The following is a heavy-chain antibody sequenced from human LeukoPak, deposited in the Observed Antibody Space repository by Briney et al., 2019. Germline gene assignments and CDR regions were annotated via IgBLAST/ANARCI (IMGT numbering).Heavy chain of an antibody. Sequence: SETLSLTCTVSGGSISSSSYYWGWIRQPPGKGLEWIGSIYYSGSPYYNPSLKSRVTISVDTSKKQFSLKLSSVTAADTAVYYCASGAYSYYFMDVWGKGTTVTISS. V-gene: IGHV4-39*01. CDR2: IYYSGSP. CDR3: ASGAYSYYFMDV. J-gene: IGHJ6*03. D-gene: IGHD1-26*01. CDR1: GGSISSSSYY.